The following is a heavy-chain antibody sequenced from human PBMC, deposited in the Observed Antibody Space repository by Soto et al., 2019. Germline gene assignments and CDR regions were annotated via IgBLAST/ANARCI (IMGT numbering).Heavy chain of an antibody. Sequence: SETLSLTCAVYGGSFSGYYWSWIRQPPGKGLEWIGEINHSGSTNYNPSLKSRVTISVDTSKNQFSLKLSSVTAADTAVYYCARGLTYYDFWSGYKGNRRVNYMDVWGKGTTVTVSS. CDR3: ARGLTYYDFWSGYKGNRRVNYMDV. CDR2: INHSGST. J-gene: IGHJ6*03. V-gene: IGHV4-34*01. D-gene: IGHD3-3*01. CDR1: GGSFSGYY.